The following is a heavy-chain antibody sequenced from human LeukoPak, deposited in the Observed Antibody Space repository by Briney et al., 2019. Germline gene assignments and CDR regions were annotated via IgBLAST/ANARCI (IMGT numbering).Heavy chain of an antibody. V-gene: IGHV3-21*04. Sequence: PGGSLRLSCAASGFTFSSYSMNWVRQAPGKGLEWVSSISSSSSYIYYADSVKGRFTISRDNSKNTLYLQMNSLRAEDTAVYYCAKLVADYYSYGMDVWGQGTTVTVSS. CDR1: GFTFSSYS. CDR2: ISSSSSYI. D-gene: IGHD6-19*01. CDR3: AKLVADYYSYGMDV. J-gene: IGHJ6*02.